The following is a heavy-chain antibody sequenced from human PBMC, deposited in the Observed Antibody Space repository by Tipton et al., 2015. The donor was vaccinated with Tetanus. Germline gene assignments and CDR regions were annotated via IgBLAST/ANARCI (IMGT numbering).Heavy chain of an antibody. Sequence: TLSLTCTVSGGSISSSSYYWGWIRQPPGKGLEWIGSIYYSGSTYYNPSLKSRVTISVDTSKNQFSLKLSSVTAADTAVYYCARSRSSSGVGFGYWGQGTLVTVSS. D-gene: IGHD6-6*01. CDR3: ARSRSSSGVGFGY. V-gene: IGHV4-39*07. CDR1: GGSISSSSYY. CDR2: IYYSGST. J-gene: IGHJ4*02.